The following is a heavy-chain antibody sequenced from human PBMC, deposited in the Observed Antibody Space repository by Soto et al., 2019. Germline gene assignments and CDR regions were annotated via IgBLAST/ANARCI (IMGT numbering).Heavy chain of an antibody. CDR2: IYYSGST. Sequence: PSETLSLTCTVSGGSISSYYWSWIRQPPGKGLEWIGYIYYSGSTNYNPSLKSRVTISVDTSKNQFSLKLSSVTAADAAVYYCARTIHSSSWEVIDYWGQGTLVTVSS. CDR3: ARTIHSSSWEVIDY. D-gene: IGHD6-13*01. CDR1: GGSISSYY. V-gene: IGHV4-59*08. J-gene: IGHJ4*02.